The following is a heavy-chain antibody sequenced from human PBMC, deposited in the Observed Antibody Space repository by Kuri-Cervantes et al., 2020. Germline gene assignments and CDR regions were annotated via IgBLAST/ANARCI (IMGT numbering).Heavy chain of an antibody. CDR2: IIPIFGTA. CDR1: GRTFSSYA. J-gene: IGHJ3*02. V-gene: IGHV1-69*13. Sequence: SVKVSCKASGRTFSSYAISWVRQAPGQGLEWMGGIIPIFGTANYAQKFQGRVTITADESTSTAYMELSSLRSEDTAVYYCAREGGWLDYSSSWYGDAFDIWGQGTMVTVSS. CDR3: AREGGWLDYSSSWYGDAFDI. D-gene: IGHD6-13*01.